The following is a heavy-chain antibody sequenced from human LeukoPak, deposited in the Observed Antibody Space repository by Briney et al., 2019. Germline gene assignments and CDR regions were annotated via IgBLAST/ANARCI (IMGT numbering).Heavy chain of an antibody. CDR3: VKDGSGSFY. J-gene: IGHJ4*02. CDR2: IRYDESNK. CDR1: GFTFSSYG. Sequence: GGSLRLSCAASGFTFSSYGMHWVRQAPGKGLEWVAFIRYDESNKYYADSVKGRFTISRDNSKNTLYLQMNSLRVEDTAVYYCVKDGSGSFYWGQGTLVTVSS. V-gene: IGHV3-30*02. D-gene: IGHD3-10*01.